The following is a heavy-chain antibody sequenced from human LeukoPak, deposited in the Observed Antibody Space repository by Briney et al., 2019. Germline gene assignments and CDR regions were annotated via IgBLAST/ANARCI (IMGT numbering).Heavy chain of an antibody. D-gene: IGHD3-22*01. CDR2: IIPIFGTA. V-gene: IGHV1-69*13. Sequence: GASVKVSCKASGGTFTSYAISWVRQAPGQGLEWMGGIIPIFGTANYAQKFQGRVTITADESTSTAYMELSSLRSEDTAVYYCAKDRDSSGYYYRYLFWDDAFDIWGQGTMVTVSS. CDR1: GGTFTSYA. CDR3: AKDRDSSGYYYRYLFWDDAFDI. J-gene: IGHJ3*02.